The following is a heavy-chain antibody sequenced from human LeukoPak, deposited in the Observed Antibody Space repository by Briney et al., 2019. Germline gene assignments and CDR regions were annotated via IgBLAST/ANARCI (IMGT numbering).Heavy chain of an antibody. J-gene: IGHJ3*02. CDR1: GGSITSDY. D-gene: IGHD3-10*01. CDR2: IYYTGRA. Sequence: SETLSLTCTVSGGSITSDYWSWIRQPPGKGPEWIGYIYYTGRANYNPSLKSRVTMSVDTSKNQFSLKLSSVTAADTAVYYCARRRGDGASDIWGQGTMVIVSS. V-gene: IGHV4-59*08. CDR3: ARRRGDGASDI.